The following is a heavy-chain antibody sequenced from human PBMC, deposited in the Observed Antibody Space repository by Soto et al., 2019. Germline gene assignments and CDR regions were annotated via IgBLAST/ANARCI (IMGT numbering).Heavy chain of an antibody. V-gene: IGHV3-21*01. D-gene: IGHD1-1*01. CDR1: GFTFSSYS. J-gene: IGHJ3*01. Sequence: TGGSLRLSCAASGFTFSSYSMNWVRQAPGKGLEWVSSISSSSSYIYYADSVKGRFTISRDNAKNSLYLQMNSLRAEDTAVYYCASDIPSGVPRLWGQGTMVTVSS. CDR3: ASDIPSGVPRL. CDR2: ISSSSSYI.